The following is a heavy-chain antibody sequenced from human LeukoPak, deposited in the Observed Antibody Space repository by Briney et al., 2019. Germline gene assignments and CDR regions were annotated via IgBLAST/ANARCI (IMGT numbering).Heavy chain of an antibody. V-gene: IGHV4-59*11. Sequence: PSETLSLTCTVFGGSISSHYWSWIRQPPGKGLEWIGYIYYSGSTNYNPSLKSRVTISVDTSKNQFSLKLSSVTAADTAVYYCARGEYGDPLGVDYWGQGTLVTVSS. CDR3: ARGEYGDPLGVDY. D-gene: IGHD4-17*01. CDR2: IYYSGST. CDR1: GGSISSHY. J-gene: IGHJ4*02.